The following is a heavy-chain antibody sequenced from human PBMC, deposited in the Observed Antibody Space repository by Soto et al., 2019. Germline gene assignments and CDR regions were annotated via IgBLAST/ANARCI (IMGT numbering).Heavy chain of an antibody. CDR1: GGTFSSYA. J-gene: IGHJ4*02. CDR2: IIPIFGTA. Sequence: QVQLVQSGAEVKKPGSSVKVSCKASGGTFSSYAISWVRQAPGQGLEWMGGIIPIFGTANYAQKCQGRVTITXXDXTXXADLDLISVSSAGTAVYQCASDPHEDCDYEGYFDYWGQGTLVTVSS. V-gene: IGHV1-69*05. CDR3: ASDPHEDCDYEGYFDY. D-gene: IGHD4-17*01.